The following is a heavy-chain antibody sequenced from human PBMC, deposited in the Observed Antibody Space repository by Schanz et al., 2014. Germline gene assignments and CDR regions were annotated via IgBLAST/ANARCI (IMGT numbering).Heavy chain of an antibody. D-gene: IGHD3-16*01. J-gene: IGHJ5*01. Sequence: EVQLLESGGGLVQPGGSLRLSCAASGFIFSAYTMNWVRQAPGKGLEWVSSISSGGRNISYADSLKGRFTISRDNAKNSLYLQMNSLRAEDTALYYCAKDLYNYGIFDSWGQGTLVTVSS. CDR1: GFIFSAYT. CDR2: ISSGGRNI. CDR3: AKDLYNYGIFDS. V-gene: IGHV3-21*04.